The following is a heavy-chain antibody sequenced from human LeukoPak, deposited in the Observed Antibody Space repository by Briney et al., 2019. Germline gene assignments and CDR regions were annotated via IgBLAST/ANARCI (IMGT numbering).Heavy chain of an antibody. D-gene: IGHD3-10*01. Sequence: SVKVSCKASGGTFSSYAISWVRQAPGQGLEWMGGIIPICGTANYAQKFQGRVTITADKSTSTAYMELSSLRSEDTAVYYCAREDYYGSGSYYGYYYGMDVWGKGTTVTVSS. CDR2: IIPICGTA. CDR3: AREDYYGSGSYYGYYYGMDV. J-gene: IGHJ6*04. V-gene: IGHV1-69*06. CDR1: GGTFSSYA.